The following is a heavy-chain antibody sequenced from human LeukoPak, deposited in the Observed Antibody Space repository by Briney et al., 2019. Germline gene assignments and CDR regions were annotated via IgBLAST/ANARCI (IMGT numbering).Heavy chain of an antibody. D-gene: IGHD2-21*01. CDR2: IYPGDSDT. V-gene: IGHV5-51*01. Sequence: GESLKISCKGSGYSFTSYWIGWVRQMPGKGLEWMGIIYPGDSDTRYSPSFQGQVTISADKSISTAYLQWSSLKASDTAMYYCARGLACCRGACLSDFDYWGQGTLVTVSS. CDR3: ARGLACCRGACLSDFDY. J-gene: IGHJ4*02. CDR1: GYSFTSYW.